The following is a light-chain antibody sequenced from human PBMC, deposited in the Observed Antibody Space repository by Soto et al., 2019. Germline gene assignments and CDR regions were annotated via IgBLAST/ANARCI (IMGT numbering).Light chain of an antibody. J-gene: IGKJ1*01. Sequence: DIVMTQSPDSLAVSLGERATINCKSSPSVLYSSNNKNYLAWYQQKPGQPPKLLIYWASTRESGVPDRFSGSGSETDFTLTVSSLEAEDVAVYYCQQYYGTPPWTFGQGTKVEIK. CDR3: QQYYGTPPWT. V-gene: IGKV4-1*01. CDR1: PSVLYSSNNKNY. CDR2: WAS.